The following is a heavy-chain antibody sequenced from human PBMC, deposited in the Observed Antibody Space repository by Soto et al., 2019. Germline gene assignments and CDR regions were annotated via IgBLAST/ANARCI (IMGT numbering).Heavy chain of an antibody. Sequence: XTLSLTCTVSGGSISSYYWSWIRQPAGKGLEWIGRIYTSGSTNYNPSLKSRVTMSVDTSKNQFSLKLSSVTAADTAVYYCARGPVNDFWSGYSSYNWFDPWGQGTLVTVSS. J-gene: IGHJ5*02. V-gene: IGHV4-4*07. CDR1: GGSISSYY. D-gene: IGHD3-3*01. CDR2: IYTSGST. CDR3: ARGPVNDFWSGYSSYNWFDP.